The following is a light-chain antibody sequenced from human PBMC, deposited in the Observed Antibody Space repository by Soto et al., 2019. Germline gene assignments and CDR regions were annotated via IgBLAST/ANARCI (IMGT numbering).Light chain of an antibody. V-gene: IGKV1-5*01. Sequence: DIQMTQSPSTLSASVGDRVTITCRASQSINSWLAWYQQKPGKAPKLLIYDASSLESWVPSRFSGIASGTEIILTINRLQSDDFATNYCQQYDGHFGQGTKLEI. J-gene: IGKJ2*01. CDR1: QSINSW. CDR3: QQYDGH. CDR2: DAS.